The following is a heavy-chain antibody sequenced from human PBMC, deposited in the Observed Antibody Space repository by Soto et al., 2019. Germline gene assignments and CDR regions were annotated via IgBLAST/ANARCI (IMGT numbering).Heavy chain of an antibody. CDR2: FDPEDGET. J-gene: IGHJ5*02. CDR1: GYTLTELS. V-gene: IGHV1-24*01. CDR3: ATGPLRYCSGGSCYEPKYNWFDP. Sequence: ASVKVSCKVSGYTLTELSMHWVRQAPGKGLEWMGGFDPEDGETIYAQKFQGRVTMTEDTSTDTAYMELSSLRSEDTAVYYCATGPLRYCSGGSCYEPKYNWFDPWGQGTMVTVSS. D-gene: IGHD2-15*01.